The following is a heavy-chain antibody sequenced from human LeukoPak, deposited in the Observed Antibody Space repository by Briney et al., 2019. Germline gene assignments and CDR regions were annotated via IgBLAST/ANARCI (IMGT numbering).Heavy chain of an antibody. CDR2: INTDGSST. J-gene: IGHJ4*02. V-gene: IGHV3-74*01. D-gene: IGHD2-2*03. CDR1: GFTFSSYW. CDR3: LRHGSPNY. Sequence: PGGSLRLSCAASGFTFSSYWMHWVRQVPGKGLVWVSRINTDGSSTNYADSVKGRFTISRDNAKNTLDLEMNSLTAEDTAVYYCLRHGSPNYWGQGTLVTVSS.